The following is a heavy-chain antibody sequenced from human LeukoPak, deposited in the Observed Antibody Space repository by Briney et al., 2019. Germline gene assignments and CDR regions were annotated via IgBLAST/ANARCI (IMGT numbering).Heavy chain of an antibody. Sequence: GGSLRLSCAASGFTFSSYAMSWVRQAPGKGLDWVSVIVGIDSNTYYADSVKGRFTISRDNSKNTLYLEMNRLRADDTAVYYCANHRGSAVAGTGGVDKWGQGTLVTVSS. CDR3: ANHRGSAVAGTGGVDK. V-gene: IGHV3-23*01. CDR2: IVGIDSNT. J-gene: IGHJ4*02. CDR1: GFTFSSYA. D-gene: IGHD6-19*01.